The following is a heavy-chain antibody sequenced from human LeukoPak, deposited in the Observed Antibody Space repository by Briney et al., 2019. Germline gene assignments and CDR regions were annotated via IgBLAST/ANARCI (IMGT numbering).Heavy chain of an antibody. D-gene: IGHD5-18*01. CDR1: GGSISPHY. CDR3: ARERGYSYGYFLF. Sequence: SETLSLTCTVSGGSISPHYWTWIRQTPGKGLEWIGYVYYNGLTSYNASLRSRLILSVDTARNQVSLKLTSVTAADTAVYYCARERGYSYGYFLFWGQGTLVTVSS. CDR2: VYYNGLT. J-gene: IGHJ4*02. V-gene: IGHV4-59*11.